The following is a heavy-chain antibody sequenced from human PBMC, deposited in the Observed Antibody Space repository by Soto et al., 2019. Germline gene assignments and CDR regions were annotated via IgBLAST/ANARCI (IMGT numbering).Heavy chain of an antibody. J-gene: IGHJ4*02. CDR3: AKEAEYYYDSSGSIDY. V-gene: IGHV3-30*18. Sequence: GGSLRLSCAASGFTFSSYGMHWVRQAPGKGLEWVAVISYDGSNKYYADSMKGRFTISRDNSKNTLYLQMNSLRAEDTAVYYCAKEAEYYYDSSGSIDYWGQGTLVTVSS. CDR2: ISYDGSNK. CDR1: GFTFSSYG. D-gene: IGHD3-22*01.